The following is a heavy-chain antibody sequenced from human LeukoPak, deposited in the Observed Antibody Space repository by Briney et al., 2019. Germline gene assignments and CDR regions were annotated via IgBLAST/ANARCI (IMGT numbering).Heavy chain of an antibody. J-gene: IGHJ4*02. Sequence: PGGSLRLSCEVSGFTFSRHWMSWVRQAPGKGLEWVANINPGGGEKYSVDSVKGRFTISRDNAKNSVYLQMSSLRAEDTAVYYCTRDYSGNDHGIDNWGQGTLVTVS. CDR2: INPGGGEK. CDR3: TRDYSGNDHGIDN. D-gene: IGHD5-12*01. CDR1: GFTFSRHW. V-gene: IGHV3-7*03.